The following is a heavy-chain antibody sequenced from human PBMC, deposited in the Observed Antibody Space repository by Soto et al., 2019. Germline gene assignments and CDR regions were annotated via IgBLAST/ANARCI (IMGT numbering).Heavy chain of an antibody. V-gene: IGHV1-18*04. CDR2: ISAYNGNT. CDR1: GYTFTSYG. Sequence: QVQLVQSGAEVKKPGASVKVSCKASGYTFTSYGISWVRQAPGQGREWMGWISAYNGNTNYAQKLQGRVTMTTDTSVSTAYMELRSLSSDATAVYYCARAVSVVAATRGDYYGMDVWGQGSTVTFSS. D-gene: IGHD2-15*01. J-gene: IGHJ6*02. CDR3: ARAVSVVAATRGDYYGMDV.